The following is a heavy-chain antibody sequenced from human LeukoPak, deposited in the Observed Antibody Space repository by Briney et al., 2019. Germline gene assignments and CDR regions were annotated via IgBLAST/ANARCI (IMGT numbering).Heavy chain of an antibody. CDR1: GGSISSHY. CDR2: IYYSGST. Sequence: PSETLSLTWTVSGGSISSHYWSWIRQPPGKGLEWIGYIYYSGSTNYNPSLKSRVTISVDTSKNQFSLKLRSVAAADTAVYYCAKTSSGWMYYFDYWGQGTLVTVSS. CDR3: AKTSSGWMYYFDY. D-gene: IGHD6-19*01. V-gene: IGHV4-59*11. J-gene: IGHJ4*02.